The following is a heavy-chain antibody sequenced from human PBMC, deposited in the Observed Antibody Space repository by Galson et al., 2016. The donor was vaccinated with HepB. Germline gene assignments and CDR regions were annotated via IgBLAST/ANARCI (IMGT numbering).Heavy chain of an antibody. J-gene: IGHJ6*02. CDR3: ARDYGDNSFYGMDV. CDR1: GDSVSSGNYY. CDR2: IYYSGST. D-gene: IGHD4-17*01. Sequence: ETLSLTCTVSGDSVSSGNYYWTWIRQPPGKGLEWIGYIYYSGSTNYNPPLKSRVTISVDTSKNQFSLKLSSVTAADTAVYYCARDYGDNSFYGMDVWGQGTTVTVSS. V-gene: IGHV4-61*01.